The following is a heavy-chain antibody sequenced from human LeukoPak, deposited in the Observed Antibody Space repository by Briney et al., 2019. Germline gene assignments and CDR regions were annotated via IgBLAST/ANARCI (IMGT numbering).Heavy chain of an antibody. V-gene: IGHV3-7*01. D-gene: IGHD3-10*01. CDR3: ARDSGIIAFDI. CDR1: GFTFSNYA. J-gene: IGHJ3*02. Sequence: GGSLRLSCAASGFTFSNYAMSWVRQAPGKGLEWVANIKQDGSEKYYMDSVKGRFTISRDNAKSSLYLQMNSLRAEDTAVYYCARDSGIIAFDIWGQGTMVTVSS. CDR2: IKQDGSEK.